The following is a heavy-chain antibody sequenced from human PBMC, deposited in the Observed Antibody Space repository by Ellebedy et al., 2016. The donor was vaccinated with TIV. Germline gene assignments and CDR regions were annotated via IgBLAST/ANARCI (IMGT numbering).Heavy chain of an antibody. V-gene: IGHV3-53*01. J-gene: IGHJ4*02. CDR3: ARARSWSYYSGYYFDY. D-gene: IGHD1-26*01. CDR2: IYSGGST. CDR1: GFTVSSNY. Sequence: GESLKISCAASGFTVSSNYMSWVRQAPGKGLEWVSVIYSGGSTYYADSVKGRFTISRDNSKNTLYLQMNSLRAEDTAVYYCARARSWSYYSGYYFDYWGQGTLVTVSS.